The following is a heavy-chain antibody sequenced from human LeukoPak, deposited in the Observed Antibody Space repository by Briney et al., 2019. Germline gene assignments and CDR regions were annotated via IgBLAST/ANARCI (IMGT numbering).Heavy chain of an antibody. V-gene: IGHV1-2*06. Sequence: GASVKVSCKASGYTVTGYYMHWVRQAPGQGLEWMGRINPNSGGTNYAQKFQGRVTMTRDTSISTAYMELSRLRSDDTAVYYCARVYQGYSSRWPIDYWGQGTLVTVSS. J-gene: IGHJ4*02. CDR3: ARVYQGYSSRWPIDY. CDR1: GYTVTGYY. CDR2: INPNSGGT. D-gene: IGHD6-13*01.